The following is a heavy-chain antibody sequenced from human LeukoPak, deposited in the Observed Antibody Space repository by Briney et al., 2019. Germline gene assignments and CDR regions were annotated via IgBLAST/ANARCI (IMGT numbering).Heavy chain of an antibody. CDR1: GFTFSSHW. D-gene: IGHD3-10*01. J-gene: IGHJ4*02. CDR2: INQDGSNK. V-gene: IGHV3-7*01. CDR3: VRNGGSFDC. Sequence: GGSLRLSCAASGFTFSSHWMSWVRQAPGKVLEWVANINQDGSNKRYADSAKGRFTISRDNAKNSLNLQMNSLRAEDTAVYYCVRNGGSFDCWGQGALVTVSP.